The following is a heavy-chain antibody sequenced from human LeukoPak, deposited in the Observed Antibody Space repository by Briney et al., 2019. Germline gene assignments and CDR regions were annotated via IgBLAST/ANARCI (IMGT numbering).Heavy chain of an antibody. Sequence: SGGSLRLSCAASGFTFSSYAMSWVRQAPGKGLEWVSAISGSGGSTYYADSVKGRFTISRDNSKNTLYLQMNSLRAEDTAVYYCARGEGGIAAAGTDFWGQGTLVTVSS. V-gene: IGHV3-23*01. D-gene: IGHD6-13*01. CDR1: GFTFSSYA. J-gene: IGHJ4*02. CDR2: ISGSGGST. CDR3: ARGEGGIAAAGTDF.